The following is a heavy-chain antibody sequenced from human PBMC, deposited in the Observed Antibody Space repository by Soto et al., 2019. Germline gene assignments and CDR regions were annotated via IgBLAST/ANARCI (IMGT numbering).Heavy chain of an antibody. V-gene: IGHV4-59*01. CDR2: IYYSGST. CDR1: GGSISSYY. CDR3: ARVRVDFWSGPSPYYYYGMDV. D-gene: IGHD3-3*01. J-gene: IGHJ6*02. Sequence: KPSETLSLTCTVSGGSISSYYWSWIRQPPGKGLEWIGYIYYSGSTNYNPSLKSRVTISVDTSKNQFSLKLSSVTAADTAVYYCARVRVDFWSGPSPYYYYGMDVWGQGTTVTVSS.